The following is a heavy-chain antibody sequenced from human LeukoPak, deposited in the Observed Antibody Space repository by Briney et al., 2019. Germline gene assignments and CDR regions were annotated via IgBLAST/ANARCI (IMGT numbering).Heavy chain of an antibody. V-gene: IGHV4-39*07. CDR1: GDSFSSVTDY. CDR2: GDYSGGT. Sequence: PSETLSLTCTVSGDSFSSVTDYWAWIRQPPGKGLEWIASGDYSGGTYYNPSLESRVAISADMAKNQFSLKLTSVTGADTAVYYCAGERGEEYSSGWYKRNYFDNWGQGIRVTVSS. J-gene: IGHJ4*02. D-gene: IGHD6-19*01. CDR3: AGERGEEYSSGWYKRNYFDN.